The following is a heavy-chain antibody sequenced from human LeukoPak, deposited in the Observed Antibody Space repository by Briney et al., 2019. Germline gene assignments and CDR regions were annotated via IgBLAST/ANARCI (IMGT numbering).Heavy chain of an antibody. V-gene: IGHV1-46*01. CDR1: GYTFTSYY. CDR3: ARDNSVEDTAWWFDP. D-gene: IGHD4-23*01. CDR2: INPSGGST. J-gene: IGHJ5*02. Sequence: ASVKVSCKASGYTFTSYYIHWVRQAPGQGLKWMGIINPSGGSTSYAQKFQGRVTMTRDMSTSTDYMELSSLRSEDTAVYYCARDNSVEDTAWWFDPWGQGTLVTVSS.